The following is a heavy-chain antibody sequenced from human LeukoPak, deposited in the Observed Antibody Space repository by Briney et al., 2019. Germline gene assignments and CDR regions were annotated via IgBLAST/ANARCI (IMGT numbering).Heavy chain of an antibody. J-gene: IGHJ4*02. D-gene: IGHD3-10*01. CDR1: GFIFSTFA. V-gene: IGHV3-21*01. CDR3: AREEGITMVRGIRD. CDR2: ISNSNTYI. Sequence: PGGSLQLSCAASGFIFSTFAINWVRQAPGKGLEWVSSISNSNTYIYYADSVKGRFTISRDNAKNSLYLQMNSLRAEDTAVYYCAREEGITMVRGIRDWGQGTLVTVSS.